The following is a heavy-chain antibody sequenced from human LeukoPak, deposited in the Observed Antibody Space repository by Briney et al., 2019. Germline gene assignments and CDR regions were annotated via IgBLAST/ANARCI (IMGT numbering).Heavy chain of an antibody. CDR3: ARQTGSGLFILP. V-gene: IGHV4-61*09. CDR2: IYYTGST. Sequence: SQTLSLTCTVSGGSISSGSYYWSWIRQPAGKGLEWIGYIYYTGSTNYNPSLKSRVIISLDTSKNQFSLRLTSVTAADTAVYYCARQTGSGLFILPGGQGTLVTVSS. J-gene: IGHJ4*02. D-gene: IGHD3/OR15-3a*01. CDR1: GGSISSGSYY.